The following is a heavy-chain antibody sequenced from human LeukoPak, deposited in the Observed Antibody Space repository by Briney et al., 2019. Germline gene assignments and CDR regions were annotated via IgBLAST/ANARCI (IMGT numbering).Heavy chain of an antibody. J-gene: IGHJ6*02. CDR3: ARGSVGRDGYNSGYYYGMDV. CDR2: ISYDGSNK. V-gene: IGHV3-30*03. Sequence: QSGGSLRLSCAASEFTFSSYSMNWVRQAPGKGLEWVAVISYDGSNKYYADSVKGRFTISRDNSKNTLYLQMNSLRAEDTAVYYCARGSVGRDGYNSGYYYGMDVWGQGTTVTVSS. D-gene: IGHD5-24*01. CDR1: EFTFSSYS.